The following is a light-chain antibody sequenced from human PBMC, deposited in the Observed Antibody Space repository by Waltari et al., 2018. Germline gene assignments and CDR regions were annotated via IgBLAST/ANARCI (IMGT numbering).Light chain of an antibody. CDR2: DVS. J-gene: IGLJ2*01. CDR1: SNDVGGYNS. CDR3: SSQSSNNVVL. V-gene: IGLV2-14*01. Sequence: QSALTQPASVSGSPGQSVTIFCPGTSNDVGGYNSFPWYQEHPGQAPRVIIYDVSDRPSGVSDRFSGSKSGNTASLTISGLQAEDEADYYCSSQSSNNVVLFGGGTKLTVL.